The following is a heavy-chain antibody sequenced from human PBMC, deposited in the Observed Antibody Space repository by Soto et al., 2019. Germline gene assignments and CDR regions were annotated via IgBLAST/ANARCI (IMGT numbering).Heavy chain of an antibody. CDR3: ARDTYFYGSGSYGP. J-gene: IGHJ5*02. CDR2: ISSSSSYI. CDR1: GFAFSSYS. Sequence: EVQLVESGGGLVKPGVSLRLSCAASGFAFSSYSMNWVRQAPGKGLEWVSSISSSSSYIYYADSVKGRFTISRDNAKNALYLQMNSLRAEDTAVYYCARDTYFYGSGSYGPWGQGTLVTVS. V-gene: IGHV3-21*01. D-gene: IGHD3-10*01.